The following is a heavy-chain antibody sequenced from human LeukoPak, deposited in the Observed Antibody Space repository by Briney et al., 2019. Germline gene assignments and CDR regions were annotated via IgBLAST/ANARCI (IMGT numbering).Heavy chain of an antibody. CDR2: ISSSGGGT. Sequence: GGSLRLSCVASGFTFTTYGMSWVRHAPGKGLEWVSGISSSGGGTYCADSVKGRFTISRDNSKNTLYLQMNSLRAEDTAVYYCARGSSSTSRAWFDPWGQGTLVTVSS. J-gene: IGHJ5*02. V-gene: IGHV3-23*01. D-gene: IGHD2-2*01. CDR1: GFTFTTYG. CDR3: ARGSSSTSRAWFDP.